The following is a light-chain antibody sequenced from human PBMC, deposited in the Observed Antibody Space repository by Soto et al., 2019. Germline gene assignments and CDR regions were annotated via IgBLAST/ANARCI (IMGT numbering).Light chain of an antibody. V-gene: IGLV2-8*01. CDR3: TSHAGTNNFPYV. CDR2: EVT. CDR1: SSDVGAYNY. J-gene: IGLJ1*01. Sequence: QSALTQPPSASGSPGQSVTISCTGTSSDVGAYNYVSWYQHRPGKAPKLMIYEVTKRPSGVPDRFSGAKSGNTASLTVSGLQADDEADYYCTSHAGTNNFPYVVGTGTKLTVL.